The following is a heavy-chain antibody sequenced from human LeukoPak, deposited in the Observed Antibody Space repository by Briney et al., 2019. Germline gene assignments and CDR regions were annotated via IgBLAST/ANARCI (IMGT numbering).Heavy chain of an antibody. J-gene: IGHJ4*02. Sequence: SETLSLTCTVSGGSISSSSYYWGWIRQPPGKGLEWIGSINHSGSTNYNPSLKSRVTISVDTSKNQFSLKLSSVTAADTAVYYCARGGGAADSWGQGTLVTVSS. V-gene: IGHV4-39*07. CDR2: INHSGST. CDR1: GGSISSSSYY. D-gene: IGHD6-13*01. CDR3: ARGGGAADS.